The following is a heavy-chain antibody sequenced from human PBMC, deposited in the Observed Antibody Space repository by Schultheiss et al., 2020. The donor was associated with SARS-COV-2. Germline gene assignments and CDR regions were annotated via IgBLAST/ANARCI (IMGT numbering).Heavy chain of an antibody. V-gene: IGHV3-66*01. CDR2: IYSGGIT. CDR1: GFTVSSNY. CDR3: TRGLITFGGSYRSGDY. Sequence: GGSLRLSCAASGFTVSSNYMSWVRQAPGKGLEWVSVIYSGGITYYADSVKGRFTISRDNSKNTLYLQMNSLRAEDTAVYYCTRGLITFGGSYRSGDYWGQGTLATVSS. D-gene: IGHD3-16*01. J-gene: IGHJ4*02.